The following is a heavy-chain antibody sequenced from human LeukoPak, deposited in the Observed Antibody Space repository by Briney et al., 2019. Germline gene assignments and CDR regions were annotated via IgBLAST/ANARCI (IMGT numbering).Heavy chain of an antibody. J-gene: IGHJ6*02. V-gene: IGHV1-18*01. CDR2: ISAYNGNT. D-gene: IGHD3-3*01. CDR1: GYTSTSYG. Sequence: ASVKVSCKASGYTSTSYGISWVRQAPGQGLEWMGWISAYNGNTNYAQKLQGRVTMTTDTSTSTAYMELRSPRSDDTAVYYCARDLSLLRFLEWLLPSSYGMDVWGQGTTVTVSS. CDR3: ARDLSLLRFLEWLLPSSYGMDV.